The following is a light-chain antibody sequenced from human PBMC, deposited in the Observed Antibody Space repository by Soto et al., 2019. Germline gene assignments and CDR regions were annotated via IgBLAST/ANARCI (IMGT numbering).Light chain of an antibody. CDR1: QSINSY. J-gene: IGKJ1*01. CDR2: AAS. V-gene: IGKV1-39*01. Sequence: DIQMPQSPSSRSASVGDRVTITCRASQSINSYLNWYQQKPGKAPKLLIYAASSLQSGVPSRFSCSGSGTDFTLTISSLQPEDFATYYCQQSYSTLTWTFGQGTKVEIK. CDR3: QQSYSTLTWT.